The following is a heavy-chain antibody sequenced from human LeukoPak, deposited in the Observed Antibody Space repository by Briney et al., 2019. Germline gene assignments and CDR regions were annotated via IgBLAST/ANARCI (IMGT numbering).Heavy chain of an antibody. V-gene: IGHV3-30*03. CDR1: GFTFSSYG. D-gene: IGHD1-26*01. Sequence: GGSLRLSCAASGFTFSSYGMHWVRQAPGKGLEWVAVISYDGSNKYYADSVKGRFTISRDNAKNSLYLQMNSLRAEDTAVYYCARERELLSWGQGTLVTVSS. J-gene: IGHJ4*02. CDR2: ISYDGSNK. CDR3: ARERELLS.